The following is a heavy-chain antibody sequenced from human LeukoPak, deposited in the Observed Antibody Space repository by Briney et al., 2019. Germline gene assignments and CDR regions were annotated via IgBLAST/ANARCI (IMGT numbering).Heavy chain of an antibody. CDR3: AKGGGAQAFDI. CDR2: ISGGSGGT. J-gene: IGHJ3*02. CDR1: GFTFSNYA. D-gene: IGHD3-16*01. V-gene: IGHV3-23*01. Sequence: PGGSLRLSCAASGFTFSNYAMTWVRQTPGKGLEWVSAISGGSGGTYYADSVKGRFTISRDNSKNTLYLQMNSLRAEDTAVYYCAKGGGAQAFDIWGQGTMVTVSS.